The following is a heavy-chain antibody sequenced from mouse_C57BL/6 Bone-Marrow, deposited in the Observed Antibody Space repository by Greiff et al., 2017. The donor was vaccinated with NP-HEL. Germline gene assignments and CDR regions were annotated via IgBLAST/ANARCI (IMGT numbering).Heavy chain of an antibody. CDR1: GYTFTDYN. CDR2: INPNNGGT. V-gene: IGHV1-18*01. J-gene: IGHJ1*03. CDR3: ARSGYYGSSPGYFDV. Sequence: VQLQQSGPELVKPGASVTIPCKASGYTFTDYNMDWVKQSHGKSLEWIGDINPNNGGTIYNQKFKGKATLTVDKSSSTAYMELRSLTSEDTAVYYCARSGYYGSSPGYFDVWGTGTTVTVSS. D-gene: IGHD1-1*01.